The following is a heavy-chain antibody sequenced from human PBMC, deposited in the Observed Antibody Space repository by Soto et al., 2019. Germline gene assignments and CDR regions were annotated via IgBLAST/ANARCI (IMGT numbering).Heavy chain of an antibody. V-gene: IGHV2-5*01. D-gene: IGHD6-19*01. CDR2: IYWNDDK. CDR3: AHTIAVAGRVYYYYGMDV. Sequence: GSGPTLVNPTQTLTLTCTFSGFSLSTSGVGVGWIRQPPGKALEWLALIYWNDDKRYSPSLKSRLTITKDTSKNQVVLTMTNMDPVDTATYYCAHTIAVAGRVYYYYGMDVWGQGTTVTVSS. J-gene: IGHJ6*02. CDR1: GFSLSTSGVG.